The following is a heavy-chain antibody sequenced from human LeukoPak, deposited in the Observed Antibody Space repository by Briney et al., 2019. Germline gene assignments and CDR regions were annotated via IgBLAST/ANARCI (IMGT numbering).Heavy chain of an antibody. CDR2: IYPGDSDI. CDR3: ARPGVKYSDYGSDAFDI. CDR1: GYSFSTYW. V-gene: IGHV5-51*01. Sequence: GESLKISCKVSGYSFSTYWIGWVCQMPGKGLEWMGIIYPGDSDIRYSPSFEGQVTISADKSITTAYLQWSSLKASDTAMYYCARPGVKYSDYGSDAFDIWGQGTMVTVSS. J-gene: IGHJ3*02. D-gene: IGHD5-12*01.